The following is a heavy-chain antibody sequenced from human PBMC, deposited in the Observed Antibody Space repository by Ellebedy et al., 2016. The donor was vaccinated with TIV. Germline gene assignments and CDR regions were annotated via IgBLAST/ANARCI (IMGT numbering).Heavy chain of an antibody. CDR3: ARGAGYYDSSGNFDY. J-gene: IGHJ4*02. D-gene: IGHD3-22*01. CDR1: GYTFTGYY. V-gene: IGHV1-2*02. Sequence: AASVKVSCKASGYTFTGYYMHWVRQAPGQGLEWMGWINPNSGGTNYAQKFQGRVTMTRDTSISTAYTELSSLRSEDTAVYYCARGAGYYDSSGNFDYWGQGTLVTVSS. CDR2: INPNSGGT.